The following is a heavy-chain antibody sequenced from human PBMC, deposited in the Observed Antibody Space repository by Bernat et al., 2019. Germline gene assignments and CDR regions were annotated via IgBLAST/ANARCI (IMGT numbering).Heavy chain of an antibody. V-gene: IGHV4-39*01. Sequence: QLQLQESGPGLVKPSETLSLTCTVSFGSISSSSYYWGWIRQPPAKGLEWIGSIYYSGSTYYNPSPKSRVTISVDTSKNQFSLKLSSVTAAETAVSYCAGHKGSSWYVVLGGFPDYWGQGTLVNVAS. J-gene: IGHJ4*02. CDR1: FGSISSSSYY. CDR3: AGHKGSSWYVVLGGFPDY. CDR2: IYYSGST. D-gene: IGHD6-13*01.